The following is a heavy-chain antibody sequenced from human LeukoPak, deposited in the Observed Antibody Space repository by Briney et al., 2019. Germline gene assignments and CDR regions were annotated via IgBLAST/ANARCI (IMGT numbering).Heavy chain of an antibody. CDR1: GYTFTDYY. CDR3: AKEGELRLYYFDY. CDR2: INPNSGGT. Sequence: ASVKVSCKASGYTFTDYYMHWVRQAPGQGLEWMGWINPNSGGTNYAQKFQGRVTMTRDTSISTASMELSRLRSDDTAVYYCAKEGELRLYYFDYWSQGTLVTVSS. J-gene: IGHJ4*02. D-gene: IGHD1-26*01. V-gene: IGHV1-2*02.